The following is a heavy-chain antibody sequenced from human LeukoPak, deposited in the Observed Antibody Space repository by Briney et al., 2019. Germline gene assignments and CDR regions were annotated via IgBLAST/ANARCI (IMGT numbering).Heavy chain of an antibody. Sequence: GGSLRLSCTASGFAYSGSSMHWVRQAPGKGLEWVSGIQRDGSSPTYADSVKGRFTISRDNAKGSVYLQVNILRAEDTALYYCARDLHYYVAMDVWGQGTTVTVSS. CDR3: ARDLHYYVAMDV. CDR1: GFAYSGSS. V-gene: IGHV3-74*01. J-gene: IGHJ6*02. CDR2: IQRDGSSP. D-gene: IGHD3-10*02.